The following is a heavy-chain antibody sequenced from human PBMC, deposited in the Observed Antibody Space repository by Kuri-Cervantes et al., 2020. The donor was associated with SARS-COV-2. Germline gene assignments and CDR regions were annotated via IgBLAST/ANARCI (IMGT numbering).Heavy chain of an antibody. V-gene: IGHV4-61*02. CDR2: IYTSGST. CDR3: ARGTVGAPGGGMDV. Sequence: SETLSLTCTVSGGSISSGSYYWSWIRQPAGKGLEWIGRIYTSGSTNYNPSLKSRVTISVDTSKIQFSLKLSSVTAADTAVYYCARGTVGAPGGGMDVWGQGTTVTVSS. D-gene: IGHD1-26*01. CDR1: GGSISSGSYY. J-gene: IGHJ6*02.